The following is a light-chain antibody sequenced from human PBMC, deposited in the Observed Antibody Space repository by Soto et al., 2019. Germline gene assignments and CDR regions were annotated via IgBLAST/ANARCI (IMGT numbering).Light chain of an antibody. CDR3: PQYNNWPWLT. CDR1: QSVISY. V-gene: IGKV3-15*01. CDR2: GAS. J-gene: IGKJ4*01. Sequence: EVVMTQSPVTLSVSPGEGATLSCRASQSVISYLAWYQQKPGQAPRLLIYGASTRATDVPARFSGSGSGTEFTRTISSLQPEDFGVYYCPQYNNWPWLTFGGGTKVEI.